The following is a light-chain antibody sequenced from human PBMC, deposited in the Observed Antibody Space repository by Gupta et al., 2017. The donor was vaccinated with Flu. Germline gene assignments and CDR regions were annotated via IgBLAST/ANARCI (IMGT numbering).Light chain of an antibody. CDR2: GAS. CDR3: QQTYKSPLT. CDR1: QGISTY. V-gene: IGKV1-39*01. Sequence: DNQLTQSPSSLSAFAGDRVTITCRASQGISTYLNWYRQKPGRAPEVLIYGASSVQGGVPSRFSGSGSGTDFTLTISSLQPEDFATFYCQQTYKSPLTFGQGTRLEIK. J-gene: IGKJ5*01.